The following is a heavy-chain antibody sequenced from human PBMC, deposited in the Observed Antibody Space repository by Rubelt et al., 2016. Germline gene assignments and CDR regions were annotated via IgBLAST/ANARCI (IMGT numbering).Heavy chain of an antibody. CDR2: INSDGSGP. CDR1: GFTFSSYW. D-gene: IGHD3-22*01. V-gene: IGHV3-74*01. Sequence: GGGLVQPGGSLRLSCAASGFTFSSYWMHWVRQAPGKGRVWVSRINSDGSGPTYADSVKGRFTISRDNAKNTMFLQMNSLSVEDTAVDYCARSSSGYFNWGQGTLVTVSS. J-gene: IGHJ4*02. CDR3: ARSSSGYFN.